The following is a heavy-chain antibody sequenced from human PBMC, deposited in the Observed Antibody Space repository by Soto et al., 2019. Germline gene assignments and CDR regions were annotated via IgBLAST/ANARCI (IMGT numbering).Heavy chain of an antibody. CDR2: ISTSIDAT. J-gene: IGHJ4*02. CDR3: AKDRTVAARNFDY. D-gene: IGHD6-6*01. V-gene: IGHV3-23*01. CDR1: GFTVSSNY. Sequence: PGGSLRLSCAASGFTVSSNYMSWVRQAPGKGLEWVSSISTSIDATYYADSVKGRFTISRDDSKNTLYLQMNSLRAEDSAAYYCAKDRTVAARNFDYWGQGTQVTVSS.